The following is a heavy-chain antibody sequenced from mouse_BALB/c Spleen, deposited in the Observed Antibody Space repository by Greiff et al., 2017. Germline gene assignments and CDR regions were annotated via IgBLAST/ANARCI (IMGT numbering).Heavy chain of an antibody. CDR3: AREGDGNYSDY. CDR2: ISDGGSYT. Sequence: EVKLVESGGGLVKPGGSLKLSCAASGFTFSDYYMYWVRQTPEKRLEWVATISDGGSYTYYPDSVKGRFTISRDNAKNNLYLQMSSLKSEDTAMYYCAREGDGNYSDYWGQGTTLTVSS. V-gene: IGHV5-4*02. D-gene: IGHD2-1*01. J-gene: IGHJ2*01. CDR1: GFTFSDYY.